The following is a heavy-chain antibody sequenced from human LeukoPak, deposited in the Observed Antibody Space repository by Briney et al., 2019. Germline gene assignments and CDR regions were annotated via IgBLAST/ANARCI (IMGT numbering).Heavy chain of an antibody. CDR3: ASGYCGGACQLGGLDM. CDR2: IYTSGST. V-gene: IGHV4-4*07. J-gene: IGHJ3*02. Sequence: SETLSLTCTVSGGSISSYYWSWIRQPAGEGLEWIGRIYTSGSTNYNPSLKSRVTMSVDTSKNQFSLKLSSVTAADTAVYYCASGYCGGACQLGGLDMWGQGTMVTVSS. D-gene: IGHD2-21*02. CDR1: GGSISSYY.